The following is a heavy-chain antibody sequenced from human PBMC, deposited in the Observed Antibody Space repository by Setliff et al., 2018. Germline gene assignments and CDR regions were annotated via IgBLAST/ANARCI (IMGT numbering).Heavy chain of an antibody. CDR2: IGPTDSYT. J-gene: IGHJ6*03. V-gene: IGHV5-10-1*01. CDR3: ARQKYGDYDDENYYYMDV. CDR1: GYSFTSYW. Sequence: GESLKISCKGSGYSFTSYWISWVRQMPGKGLEWMGRIGPTDSYTNYNPSFQGRITISADKSVNTVYVQWSSLKASDTAMYYCARQKYGDYDDENYYYMDVWGKGTTVTVSS. D-gene: IGHD4-17*01.